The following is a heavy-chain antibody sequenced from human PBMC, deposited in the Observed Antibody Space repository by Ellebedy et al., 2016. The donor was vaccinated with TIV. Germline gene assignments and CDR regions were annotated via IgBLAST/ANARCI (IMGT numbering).Heavy chain of an antibody. Sequence: GESLKISCAASEFTFSIYAMSWVRQAPGKGLEWVSGISTSGGSTYYADSVKGRFTISRDNSKNTLYLQMNSLRAEDTAVYYCAKGRGGGSDSSAPRYYFDYWGLGTLVTVSS. CDR1: EFTFSIYA. J-gene: IGHJ4*02. CDR3: AKGRGGGSDSSAPRYYFDY. CDR2: ISTSGGST. V-gene: IGHV3-23*01. D-gene: IGHD3-22*01.